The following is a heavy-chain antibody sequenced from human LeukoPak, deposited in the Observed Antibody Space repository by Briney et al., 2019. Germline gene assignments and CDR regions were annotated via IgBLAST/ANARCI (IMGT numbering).Heavy chain of an antibody. J-gene: IGHJ3*02. CDR3: ARDGDLDAFDI. V-gene: IGHV4-4*07. CDR2: IYTSGST. CDR1: GGYISSYY. Sequence: SETLSLTCIDSGGYISSYYWSWIRQPAGKGREWIGRIYTSGSTNYNPSLKSRVTISVDKSKNQFSLKLSSVTAADTAVYYCARDGDLDAFDIWGQGTMVTVSS. D-gene: IGHD4-17*01.